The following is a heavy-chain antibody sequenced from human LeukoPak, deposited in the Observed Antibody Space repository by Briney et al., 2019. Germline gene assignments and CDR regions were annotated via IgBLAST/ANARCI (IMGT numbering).Heavy chain of an antibody. Sequence: SETLSLTCTVSGGSISSYYWSWIRQPPGMGLEWIGYIYYSGSTNYNPSLKSRVTISVDTSKNQFSLKLSSVTAADTAVYYCASRLSSGWYGGAFDIWGQGTMVTVSS. CDR1: GGSISSYY. CDR3: ASRLSSGWYGGAFDI. V-gene: IGHV4-59*01. D-gene: IGHD6-19*01. CDR2: IYYSGST. J-gene: IGHJ3*02.